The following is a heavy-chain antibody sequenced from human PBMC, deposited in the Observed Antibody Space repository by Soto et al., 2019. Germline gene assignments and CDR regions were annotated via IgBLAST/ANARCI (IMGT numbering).Heavy chain of an antibody. CDR1: GDSISSSNW. CDR3: ARETSRGAFDI. D-gene: IGHD2-2*01. CDR2: IYHSGST. Sequence: QVQLQESGPGLVQPSGTLSLTCAVSGDSISSSNWWSWVRQPPGKGLEWIGEIYHSGSTNYSPSLKSRVTISIDKSKNQFSLKLTPVTAADTAVYYCARETSRGAFDIWGQGTMVTVSS. V-gene: IGHV4-4*02. J-gene: IGHJ3*02.